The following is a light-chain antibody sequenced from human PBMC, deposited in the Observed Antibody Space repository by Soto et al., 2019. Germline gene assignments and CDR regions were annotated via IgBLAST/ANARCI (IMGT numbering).Light chain of an antibody. CDR1: QSIGDN. CDR3: QQYNHGPRT. Sequence: EIVMTQSSATLSVSPGERATLSCRASQSIGDNLAWYQQKPGQAPRLLVQGASTRATGIPARFSGNGSGTEFTLTISILQSEDFAVFFCQQYNHGPRTFGQGTKVEIK. J-gene: IGKJ1*01. CDR2: GAS. V-gene: IGKV3D-15*01.